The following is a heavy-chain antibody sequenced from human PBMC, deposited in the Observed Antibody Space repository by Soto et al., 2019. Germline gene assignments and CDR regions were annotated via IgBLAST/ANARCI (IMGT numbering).Heavy chain of an antibody. Sequence: QVQLQESGPGLVKPSETLSLMCTVSGGSITNYYWSWIRPSPAKGLEWIGYVSDSGSTKYNPSLKSRVTISVYTSKNQFSLKLTSLTAADTGVYYCARERVGQSAMDVWGQGTTVTVSS. V-gene: IGHV4-59*12. CDR2: VSDSGST. CDR1: GGSITNYY. D-gene: IGHD1-26*01. J-gene: IGHJ6*02. CDR3: ARERVGQSAMDV.